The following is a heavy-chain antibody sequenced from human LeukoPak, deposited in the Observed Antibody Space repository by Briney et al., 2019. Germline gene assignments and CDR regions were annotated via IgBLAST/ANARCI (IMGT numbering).Heavy chain of an antibody. CDR2: ISWNSGSI. J-gene: IGHJ3*02. D-gene: IGHD4-23*01. CDR3: AKDMLDNSDGPDAFDI. V-gene: IGHV3-9*01. CDR1: GFTFDDYA. Sequence: GRSLRLSCAASGFTFDDYAMHWVRQAPGNGLEWVSGISWNSGSIGYADSVKGRFTISRDNAKNSLYLQMNSLRAEDTALYYCAKDMLDNSDGPDAFDIWGQGTMVTVSS.